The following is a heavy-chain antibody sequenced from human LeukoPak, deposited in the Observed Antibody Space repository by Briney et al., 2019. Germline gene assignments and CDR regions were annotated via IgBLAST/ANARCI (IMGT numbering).Heavy chain of an antibody. J-gene: IGHJ6*02. CDR2: ISAYNGNT. D-gene: IGHD4-17*01. CDR1: GYTFTGYY. Sequence: ASVKVSCKASGYTFTGYYMHWVRQAPGQGLEWMGWISAYNGNTNYAQKLQGRVTMTTDTSTSTAYMELRSLRSDDTAVYYCARDRGGDYALFYGMDVWGQGTTVTVSS. V-gene: IGHV1-18*04. CDR3: ARDRGGDYALFYGMDV.